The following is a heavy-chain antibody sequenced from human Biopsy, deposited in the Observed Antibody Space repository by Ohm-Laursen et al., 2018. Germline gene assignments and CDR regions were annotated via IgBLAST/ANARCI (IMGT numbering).Heavy chain of an antibody. J-gene: IGHJ3*01. CDR1: GGSIRGDY. CDR3: ARLYRLDDYWNDDPPDAFDV. D-gene: IGHD3-3*01. Sequence: SETPSLTWAVSGGSIRGDYWSWIRQSPRKGLEWIGHISGRGATNYNPSLRGRVTISVDTSKNQFSLKLSSVIAADTAVFFCARLYRLDDYWNDDPPDAFDVWGQGTMVTVSS. CDR2: ISGRGAT. V-gene: IGHV4-59*01.